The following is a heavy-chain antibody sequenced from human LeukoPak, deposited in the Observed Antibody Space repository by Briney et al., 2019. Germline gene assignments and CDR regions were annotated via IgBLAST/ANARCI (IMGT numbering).Heavy chain of an antibody. CDR1: GGSISSSSYY. J-gene: IGHJ5*02. V-gene: IGHV4-39*07. D-gene: IGHD2-15*01. CDR2: IYYSGST. CDR3: ARAPGGGPNWFDP. Sequence: PSETLSLTCTVSGGSISSSSYYWGWIRQPPGKGLEWIGSIYYSGSTYYNPSLKSRVTISVDRSKNQFSPKLSSVTAADTAVYYCARAPGGGPNWFDPWGQGTLVTVSS.